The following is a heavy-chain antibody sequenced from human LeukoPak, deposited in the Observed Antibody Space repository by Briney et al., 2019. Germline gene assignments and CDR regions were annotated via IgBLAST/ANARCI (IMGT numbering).Heavy chain of an antibody. D-gene: IGHD2-8*01. CDR2: VSGTGITT. J-gene: IGHJ4*02. CDR3: AKELMGFDY. V-gene: IGHV3-23*01. CDR1: GFTFTSYA. Sequence: GGSLRLSCAASGFTFTSYAMSWVRQAQGKGLEWVSSVSGTGITTYYADSVKGRFTVSRDNSKDTVYLQMNSLRGEDTAVYYCAKELMGFDYWGQGSLVTVSS.